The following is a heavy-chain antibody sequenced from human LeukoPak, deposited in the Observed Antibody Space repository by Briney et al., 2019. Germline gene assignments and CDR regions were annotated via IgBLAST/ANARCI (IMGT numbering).Heavy chain of an antibody. CDR2: VWSGGSNK. D-gene: IGHD4-23*01. J-gene: IGHJ5*01. Sequence: GGSLRLSCAASGLTFSNYAMHWVRQAPGKGLEWVAAVWSGGSNKYYGDSVKGRFTISRDNSKSTLYLQMDSLRADDSALYYCARGYSGVGGNGNFFDSWGQGTLVIVSS. CDR1: GLTFSNYA. CDR3: ARGYSGVGGNGNFFDS. V-gene: IGHV3-33*01.